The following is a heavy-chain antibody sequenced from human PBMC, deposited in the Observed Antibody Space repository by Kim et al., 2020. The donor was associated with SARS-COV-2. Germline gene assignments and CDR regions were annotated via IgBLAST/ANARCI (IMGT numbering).Heavy chain of an antibody. Sequence: SVKVSCKASGGTFSSYAISWVRQAPGQGLEWMGRIIPILGIANYAQKFQGRVTITADKSTSTAYMELSSLRSEDTAVYYCARDSRPPGAFDIWGQGTMVTVSS. CDR3: ARDSRPPGAFDI. CDR1: GGTFSSYA. V-gene: IGHV1-69*04. J-gene: IGHJ3*02. CDR2: IIPILGIA.